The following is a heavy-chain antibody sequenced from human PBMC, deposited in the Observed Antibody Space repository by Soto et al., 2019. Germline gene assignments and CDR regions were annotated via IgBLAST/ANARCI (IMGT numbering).Heavy chain of an antibody. D-gene: IGHD5-18*01. CDR1: GFTFSSYG. Sequence: QVQLVESGGGVVQPGRSLRLSCAASGFTFSSYGMHWVRQAPGKGLEWVAVISYDGSNKYYADSVKGRFTISRDNSKNTLYLQMNSLRAEDTAVYYCEIGWIQLWLRGNWGQGTLVTVSS. J-gene: IGHJ4*02. CDR3: EIGWIQLWLRGN. CDR2: ISYDGSNK. V-gene: IGHV3-30*03.